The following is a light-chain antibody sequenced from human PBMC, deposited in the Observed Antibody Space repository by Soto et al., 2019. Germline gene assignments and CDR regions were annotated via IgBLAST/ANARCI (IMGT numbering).Light chain of an antibody. CDR1: QSISSW. CDR2: DAS. Sequence: DIQMTQSPSTVSASVGDRVTITCRASQSISSWLAWYQQKPGKAPKLLIYDASSLESGVPSRFSGSGSGTDFTLTISSLEPEDSAIYYCQQRNIWPPVTFGQGTRLEIK. J-gene: IGKJ5*01. V-gene: IGKV1-5*01. CDR3: QQRNIWPPVT.